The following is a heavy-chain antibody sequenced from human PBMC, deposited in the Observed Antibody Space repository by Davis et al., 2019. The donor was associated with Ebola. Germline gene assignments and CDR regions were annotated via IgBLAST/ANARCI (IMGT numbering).Heavy chain of an antibody. CDR2: INSDGSST. CDR1: GFTVSSNY. J-gene: IGHJ6*02. Sequence: HTGGSLRLSCAVSGFTVSSNYMNWVRQAPGKGLVWVSRINSDGSSTSYADSVKGRLNISRDNAKNTLYLQMNSLRAEDTAVYYCARGGGLLRFLEWLSGDYGMDVWGQGTTVTVSS. V-gene: IGHV3-74*01. CDR3: ARGGGLLRFLEWLSGDYGMDV. D-gene: IGHD3-3*01.